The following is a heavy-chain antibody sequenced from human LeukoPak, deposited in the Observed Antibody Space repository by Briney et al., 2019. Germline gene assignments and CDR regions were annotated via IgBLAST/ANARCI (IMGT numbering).Heavy chain of an antibody. CDR3: ARHPGKVTNDWYFDL. CDR2: INPNSGGT. J-gene: IGHJ2*01. D-gene: IGHD4-23*01. Sequence: ASVKVSCKASGYTFTGYYMHWGRQAPGQGLERMGWINPNSGGTNYAQKFQGRVTMTRDTSITTAYMELSRLSSDDTAVYYCARHPGKVTNDWYFDLWGRGTLVTVSS. V-gene: IGHV1-2*02. CDR1: GYTFTGYY.